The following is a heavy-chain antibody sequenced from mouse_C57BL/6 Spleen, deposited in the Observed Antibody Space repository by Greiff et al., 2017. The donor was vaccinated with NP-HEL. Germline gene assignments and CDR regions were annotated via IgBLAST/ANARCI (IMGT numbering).Heavy chain of an antibody. D-gene: IGHD1-1*01. V-gene: IGHV1-81*01. J-gene: IGHJ1*03. Sequence: QVQLKQSGAELARPGASVKLSCKASGYTFTSYGISWVKQRTGQGLEWIGEIYPRSGNTYYNEKFKGKATLTADKSSSTAYMELRSLTSEDSAVYFCARTVVAPYWYFDVWGTGTTVTVSS. CDR3: ARTVVAPYWYFDV. CDR2: IYPRSGNT. CDR1: GYTFTSYG.